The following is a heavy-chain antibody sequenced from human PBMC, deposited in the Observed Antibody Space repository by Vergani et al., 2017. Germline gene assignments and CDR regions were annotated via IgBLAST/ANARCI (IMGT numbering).Heavy chain of an antibody. CDR3: ARGESGSFSLGGLYAFDI. D-gene: IGHD6-13*01. CDR1: GGTFSSYA. J-gene: IGHJ3*02. V-gene: IGHV1-69*01. Sequence: QVQLVQSGAEVKKPGSSVKVSCKASGGTFSSYAISWVRQAPGQGLEWMGGIIPTFGTANYAQKFQGRVTITADESTSTAYMELSSLRSEDTAVYYCARGESGSFSLGGLYAFDIWGQGTMVTVSS. CDR2: IIPTFGTA.